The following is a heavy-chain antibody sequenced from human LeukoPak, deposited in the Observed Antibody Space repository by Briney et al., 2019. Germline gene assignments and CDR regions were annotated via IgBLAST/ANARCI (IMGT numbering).Heavy chain of an antibody. V-gene: IGHV3-48*01. D-gene: IGHD6-19*01. Sequence: QSGGSLRLSCAASGFTFSKAWMNWVRQTPGKGPEWVAYISTDGNTIYYADFVEGRFTISRDNAKDSSSLQMNGLRVEDTAVYYCLASMGYWGQGTLVTVSS. CDR3: LASMGY. CDR1: GFTFSKAW. CDR2: ISTDGNTI. J-gene: IGHJ4*02.